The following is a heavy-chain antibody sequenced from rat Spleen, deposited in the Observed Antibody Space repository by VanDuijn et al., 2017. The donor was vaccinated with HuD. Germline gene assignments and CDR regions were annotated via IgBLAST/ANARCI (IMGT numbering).Heavy chain of an antibody. Sequence: EVQLVESDGDIVRPGRSLKLSCAASRFIFSDHYVAWVRQAPMKGLEWVATINYDGSSTFYRDSVRDRFTISRDNAKSTLYLQMDSLKSEDTATYYCVRHGRGKISYYYVLDAWGQGASVTVSS. V-gene: IGHV5-29*01. D-gene: IGHD4-5*01. CDR2: INYDGSST. CDR3: VRHGRGKISYYYVLDA. CDR1: RFIFSDHY. J-gene: IGHJ4*01.